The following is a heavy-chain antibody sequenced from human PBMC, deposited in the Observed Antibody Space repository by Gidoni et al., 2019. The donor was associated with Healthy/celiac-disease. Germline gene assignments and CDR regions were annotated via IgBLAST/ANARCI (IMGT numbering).Heavy chain of an antibody. CDR3: AKDIPYYYYGMDV. CDR2: ISGDGGST. J-gene: IGHJ6*02. CDR1: GFPFDDYA. Sequence: EVQLVESGGGVVQPGGSLRLSCAASGFPFDDYAMHWVRQAPGKGLEWVSLISGDGGSTYYADAVKGRFTISRDNSKNSLYLQMNSLRTEDTALYYCAKDIPYYYYGMDVWGQGTTVTVSS. V-gene: IGHV3-43*02.